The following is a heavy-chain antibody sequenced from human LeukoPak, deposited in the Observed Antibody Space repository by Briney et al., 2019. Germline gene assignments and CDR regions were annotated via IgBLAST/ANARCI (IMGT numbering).Heavy chain of an antibody. CDR2: IYYSGST. CDR3: ARVWMVRGVIGFDY. CDR1: GGSISSSTYY. V-gene: IGHV4-61*01. Sequence: PSETLSLTCTVSGGSISSSTYYWSWIRQPPGKGLEWIGYIYYSGSTNYNPSLKSRVTISVDTSKNQFSLKLSSVTAADTAVYYCARVWMVRGVIGFDYWGQGTLVTVSS. J-gene: IGHJ4*02. D-gene: IGHD3-10*01.